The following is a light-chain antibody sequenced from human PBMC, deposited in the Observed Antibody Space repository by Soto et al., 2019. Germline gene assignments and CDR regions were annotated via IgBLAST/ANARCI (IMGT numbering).Light chain of an antibody. Sequence: AIRMTQSPSSLSASTGDRVTITCRASQGISSYLAWYRQKPGKAPKLLIYAASTLQSGVPSRFSGSGSGTDFTLTISCLQSEDFATYYCQQYYSYPWTFGQGTKV. CDR2: AAS. CDR3: QQYYSYPWT. CDR1: QGISSY. V-gene: IGKV1-8*01. J-gene: IGKJ1*01.